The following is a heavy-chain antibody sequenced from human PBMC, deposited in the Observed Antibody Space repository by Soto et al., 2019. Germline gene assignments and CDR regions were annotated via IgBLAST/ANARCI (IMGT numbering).Heavy chain of an antibody. CDR2: IYYSGST. Sequence: QVQLQESGPGLVKPSETLSLTCTGSGGAISSYYWSWIRQPPGKGLEWIGYIYYSGSTNYNPSLKSRVTISVDTSKNQFSLKLSSVTAADTAVYYCARQSIAAAKFDYWGQGTLVTVSS. V-gene: IGHV4-59*01. CDR1: GGAISSYY. J-gene: IGHJ4*02. D-gene: IGHD6-13*01. CDR3: ARQSIAAAKFDY.